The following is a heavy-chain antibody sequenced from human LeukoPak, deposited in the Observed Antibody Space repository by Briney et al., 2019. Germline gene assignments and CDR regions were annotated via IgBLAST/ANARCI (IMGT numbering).Heavy chain of an antibody. V-gene: IGHV3-23*01. Sequence: PGGSLRLSCAASGFTFSSYAMSWVRQAPGQGLEWVSTITGSGGGTYYADSVKGRFTIPRDNSKNTLSLQMNSLRAEGTAVYYCAKDPPGIVADPYFFDYWGQGTLVTVSS. D-gene: IGHD6-13*01. J-gene: IGHJ4*02. CDR3: AKDPPGIVADPYFFDY. CDR1: GFTFSSYA. CDR2: ITGSGGGT.